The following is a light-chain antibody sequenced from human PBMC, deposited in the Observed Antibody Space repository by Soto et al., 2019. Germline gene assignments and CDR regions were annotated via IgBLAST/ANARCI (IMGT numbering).Light chain of an antibody. CDR2: GAS. J-gene: IGKJ4*01. V-gene: IGKV1D-16*01. CDR1: QFISNW. CDR3: QQYNSYPLT. Sequence: DIQMTQSPSSLSASVGDRVTITCRASQFISNWLAWYQQKPETAPKFLIFGASTLQSGVPSRFSGSGFGTYFTLCVSGLQPEDFATYFCQQYNSYPLTFGGGTKVEI.